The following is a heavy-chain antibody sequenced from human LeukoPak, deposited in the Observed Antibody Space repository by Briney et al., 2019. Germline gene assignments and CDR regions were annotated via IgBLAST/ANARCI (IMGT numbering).Heavy chain of an antibody. J-gene: IGHJ4*02. CDR3: ARGYYDILTGFPH. D-gene: IGHD3-9*01. Sequence: GGSLRLSCAASGFTFSSYAMSWVRQAPGKGLEWVSAISGSGGSTYYADSVKGRFTISRDNSKNTLYLQMDSLRAEDTAVYYCARGYYDILTGFPHWGQGTLVTVSS. CDR2: ISGSGGST. CDR1: GFTFSSYA. V-gene: IGHV3-23*01.